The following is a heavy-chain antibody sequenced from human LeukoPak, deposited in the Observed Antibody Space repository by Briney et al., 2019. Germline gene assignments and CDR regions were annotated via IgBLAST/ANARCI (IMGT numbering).Heavy chain of an antibody. V-gene: IGHV3-30*18. CDR2: ISYDGSNK. D-gene: IGHD2-8*02. CDR3: AKDLRNIRTLVDLQMI. CDR1: GFTFSSYG. Sequence: GRSLRLSCAASGFTFSSYGMHWVRQAPGKGLEWVAVISYDGSNKYYADSVKGRFTISRDNSKNTLYLQMNSLRAEDTAVYYCAKDLRNIRTLVDLQMIWGQGTLVIVSS. J-gene: IGHJ3*02.